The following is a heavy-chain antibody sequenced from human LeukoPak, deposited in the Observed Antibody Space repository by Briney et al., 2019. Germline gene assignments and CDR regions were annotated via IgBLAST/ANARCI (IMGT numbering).Heavy chain of an antibody. CDR3: AKASSGGSVPYYFDS. D-gene: IGHD6-25*01. V-gene: IGHV3-9*01. J-gene: IGHJ4*02. Sequence: GGSLRLSCAASGFTFNSYGIHWVRQAPGKGLEWVSGISWNSGIIIYVDSVEGRFTISRDNAKNSLYLQMNSVRADDTALYYCAKASSGGSVPYYFDSWGEGTLVTVSS. CDR2: ISWNSGII. CDR1: GFTFNSYG.